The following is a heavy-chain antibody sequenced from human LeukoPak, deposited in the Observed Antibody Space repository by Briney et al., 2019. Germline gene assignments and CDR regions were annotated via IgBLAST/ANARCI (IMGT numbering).Heavy chain of an antibody. J-gene: IGHJ5*02. V-gene: IGHV4-59*01. D-gene: IGHD3-10*01. Sequence: PSETLSLTCSVSGGSISSYYWSWIRQPPGKGLELIAYIHSGGSTWYNPSLKSRVTISVDMSTNMFSLKVTSVTTADTAVYYCARKGEHYYDSGKLWPAWFDLWGQGTVVTVSS. CDR3: ARKGEHYYDSGKLWPAWFDL. CDR2: IHSGGST. CDR1: GGSISSYY.